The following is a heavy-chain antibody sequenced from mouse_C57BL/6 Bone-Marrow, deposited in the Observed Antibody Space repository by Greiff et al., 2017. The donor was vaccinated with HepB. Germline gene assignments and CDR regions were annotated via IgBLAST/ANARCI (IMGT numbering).Heavy chain of an antibody. Sequence: EVQLVESGGGLVKPGGSLKLSCAASGFTFSDYGMHWVRQAPEKGLEWVAYISSGSSTIYYADTVKGRFTISRDNAKNTLFLQMTSLRSEDTAMYYCARHSRYYFDYWGQGTTLTVSS. CDR3: ARHSRYYFDY. CDR1: GFTFSDYG. J-gene: IGHJ2*01. V-gene: IGHV5-17*01. CDR2: ISSGSSTI.